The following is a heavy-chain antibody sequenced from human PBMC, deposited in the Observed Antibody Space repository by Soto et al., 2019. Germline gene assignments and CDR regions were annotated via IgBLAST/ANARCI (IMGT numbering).Heavy chain of an antibody. CDR2: INPNSGGT. CDR1: GNTFTGYY. CDR3: AREWASSSSSGYFDY. V-gene: IGHV1-2*02. D-gene: IGHD6-6*01. Sequence: ASVKVSCKASGNTFTGYYIHWVRQAPGQGLEWMGWINPNSGGTKYAQKFQGRVTMTRDTSISTAYMELSRLRSDDTAVYYCAREWASSSSSGYFDYWGQGTLVTVSS. J-gene: IGHJ4*02.